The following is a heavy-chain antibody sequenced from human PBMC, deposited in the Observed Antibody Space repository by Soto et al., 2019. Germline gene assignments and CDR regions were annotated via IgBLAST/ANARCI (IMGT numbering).Heavy chain of an antibody. Sequence: EGSLRLSCAASGFTFSSCAMNWVRQAPGKGLEWVSTISGSGESTYYADSVKGRFTISRDNSKSTLYLQMNSLRAEDTAVYYCAKDRWNYDYFDFWGQGTLVTVSS. CDR3: AKDRWNYDYFDF. J-gene: IGHJ4*02. CDR1: GFTFSSCA. D-gene: IGHD1-7*01. V-gene: IGHV3-23*01. CDR2: ISGSGEST.